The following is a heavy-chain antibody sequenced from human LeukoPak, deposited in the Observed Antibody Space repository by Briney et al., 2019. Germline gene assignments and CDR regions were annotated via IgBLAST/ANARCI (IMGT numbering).Heavy chain of an antibody. V-gene: IGHV3-49*04. CDR2: IRTKAYGETT. Sequence: AGGSLRLSCAASGFTFGDYAISWVRQAPGKGLEWVGLIRTKAYGETTEYAASVKGRFTISRDDSKSIAYLQMNSLKTEDTAVYYCTTGSIFGVVINGFNWFDPWGQGTLVTVSS. CDR3: TTGSIFGVVINGFNWFDP. D-gene: IGHD3-3*02. J-gene: IGHJ5*02. CDR1: GFTFGDYA.